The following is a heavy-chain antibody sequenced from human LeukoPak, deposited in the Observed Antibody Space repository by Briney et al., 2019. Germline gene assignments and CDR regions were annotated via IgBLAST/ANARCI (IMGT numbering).Heavy chain of an antibody. D-gene: IGHD3-22*01. CDR3: AKGGYHDSSGYGLGYYFDY. CDR1: GFTFSSYA. Sequence: PGGSLRLSCAASGFTFSSYAMSWVRQAPGKGLEWVSGISGSGGSTYYADSVKGRFTISRDNSKNTLYLQMNSLRAEDTAVYYCAKGGYHDSSGYGLGYYFDYWGQGTLVTVSS. J-gene: IGHJ4*02. CDR2: ISGSGGST. V-gene: IGHV3-23*01.